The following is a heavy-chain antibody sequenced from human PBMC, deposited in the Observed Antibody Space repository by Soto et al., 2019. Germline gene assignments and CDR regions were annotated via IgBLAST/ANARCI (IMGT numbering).Heavy chain of an antibody. CDR3: ARERFRYCSSTSCYRDAFDI. CDR2: IWYDGSNK. CDR1: GFTFSSYG. J-gene: IGHJ3*02. V-gene: IGHV3-33*01. D-gene: IGHD2-2*01. Sequence: QVQLVESGGGVVQPGRSLRLSCAASGFTFSSYGMHWVRQAPGKGLEWVAVIWYDGSNKYYADSVKGRFTISRDNSKNTLYLQMNSLRAEDTAVYYCARERFRYCSSTSCYRDAFDIWGQGTMVTVSS.